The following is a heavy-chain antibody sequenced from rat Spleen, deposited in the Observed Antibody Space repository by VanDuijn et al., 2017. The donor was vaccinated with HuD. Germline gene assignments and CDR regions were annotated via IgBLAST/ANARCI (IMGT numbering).Heavy chain of an antibody. J-gene: IGHJ3*01. D-gene: IGHD4-4*01. Sequence: EVQLVESGGGLVQPGRSLKLSCVASGFTFNNYWMTWIRQAPGKGLEWVASITNAAGKVHYPDSVKGRFTLSRDNAKSTLYLQMDSLRSEDTATYYCARVGNSGVGNWFAYWGQGTLVTVSS. CDR1: GFTFNNYW. V-gene: IGHV5-31*01. CDR2: ITNAAGKV. CDR3: ARVGNSGVGNWFAY.